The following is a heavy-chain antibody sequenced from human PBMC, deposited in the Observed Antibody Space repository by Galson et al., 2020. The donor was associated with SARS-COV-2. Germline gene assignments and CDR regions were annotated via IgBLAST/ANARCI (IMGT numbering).Heavy chain of an antibody. CDR1: GYTFAAYY. CDR2: ITPHTGAT. D-gene: IGHD2-21*02. Sequence: ASVKVSCKTSGYTFAAYYIHWVRQAPGQGLEWMGRITPHTGATNYAQKFQGRVTMSRDTSISTVYMELRRLRFDDTAVYYCARRDDAFDIWGQGTVVTVSS. CDR3: ARRDDAFDI. V-gene: IGHV1-2*06. J-gene: IGHJ3*02.